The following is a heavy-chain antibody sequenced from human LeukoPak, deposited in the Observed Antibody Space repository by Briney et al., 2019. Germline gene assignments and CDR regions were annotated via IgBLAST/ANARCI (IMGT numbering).Heavy chain of an antibody. D-gene: IGHD5-18*01. J-gene: IGHJ3*02. Sequence: PAETLSLTCTVSGGSISSYYWSWIRQPPGKGLEWIGYIYYSGSTNYNPSLKSRVTISVDTSKNQFPLKLSSVTAADTAVYYCACRIQLWRAFDIWGQGTMVTVSS. CDR1: GGSISSYY. V-gene: IGHV4-59*08. CDR3: ACRIQLWRAFDI. CDR2: IYYSGST.